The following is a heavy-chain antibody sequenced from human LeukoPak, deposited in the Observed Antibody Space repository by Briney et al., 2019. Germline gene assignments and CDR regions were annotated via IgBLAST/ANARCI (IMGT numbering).Heavy chain of an antibody. CDR3: ATVSGTRSWYSLYYFDY. CDR1: GYSISSGYY. J-gene: IGHJ4*02. Sequence: PSETLSLTCTVSGYSISSGYYWGWIRQPPGKGLEWIGSIYHSGSTYYNPSLKSRVTISVDTSKNQFSLKLSSVTAADTAVYYCATVSGTRSWYSLYYFDYWGQGTLVTVSS. V-gene: IGHV4-38-2*02. D-gene: IGHD6-13*01. CDR2: IYHSGST.